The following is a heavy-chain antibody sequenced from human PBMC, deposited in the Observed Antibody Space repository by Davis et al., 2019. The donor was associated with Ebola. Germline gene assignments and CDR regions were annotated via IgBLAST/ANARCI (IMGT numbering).Heavy chain of an antibody. CDR3: VRGAVEMATIPSPYFDS. CDR2: INHSGST. CDR1: GGSFSGYY. Sequence: PSETLSLTCAVYGGSFSGYYWSWIRQPPGKGLEWIGKINHSGSTNYNPSLKSRVTISVDTSKNQFSLKLSSLTAADTAVYYCVRGAVEMATIPSPYFDSWGQGTLVTVSS. J-gene: IGHJ4*02. D-gene: IGHD5-24*01. V-gene: IGHV4-34*01.